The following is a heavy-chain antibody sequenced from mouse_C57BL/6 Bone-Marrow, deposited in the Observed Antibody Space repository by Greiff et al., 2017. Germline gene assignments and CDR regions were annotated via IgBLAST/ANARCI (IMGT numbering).Heavy chain of an antibody. J-gene: IGHJ3*01. CDR1: GYTFTSYW. CDR3: ARRGIYDGYYLFAY. D-gene: IGHD2-3*01. CDR2: IYPGSGST. Sequence: QVQLQQPGAELVKPGASVKMSCKASGYTFTSYWITWVKQRPGQGLEWIGDIYPGSGSTNYNEKFKSKATLTVDTSSSTAYMQLSSLTSEDSAVYYCARRGIYDGYYLFAYWGQGTLVTVSA. V-gene: IGHV1-55*01.